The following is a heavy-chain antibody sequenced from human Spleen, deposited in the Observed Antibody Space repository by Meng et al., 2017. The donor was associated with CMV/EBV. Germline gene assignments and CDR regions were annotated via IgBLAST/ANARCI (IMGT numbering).Heavy chain of an antibody. V-gene: IGHV1-2*02. CDR1: GYTFTHYR. D-gene: IGHD3-16*02. Sequence: CKTSGYTFTHYRIHWVRQAPGQGLEWMGWSNTNTGGTDFEQKFHGRVTMTRDTSIGTVYREVSRLGFDDTAVYYCARIVENEWFDPWGQGTLVTVSS. CDR2: SNTNTGGT. CDR3: ARIVENEWFDP. J-gene: IGHJ5*02.